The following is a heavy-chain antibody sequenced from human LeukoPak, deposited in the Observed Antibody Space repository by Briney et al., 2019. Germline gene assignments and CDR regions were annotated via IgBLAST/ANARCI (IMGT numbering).Heavy chain of an antibody. D-gene: IGHD2-2*01. V-gene: IGHV1-2*02. J-gene: IGHJ5*02. CDR2: INPNSGGT. Sequence: ASVKVSCKASGYTFTGYYLHWVRQAPGQGLEWMGWINPNSGGTNYAQKFQGSVTMTRDTSISTAYMELSRLRSDDTAVYYCARDRGIVVVPAAMTHNWFDPWGQGTLVTVS. CDR3: ARDRGIVVVPAAMTHNWFDP. CDR1: GYTFTGYY.